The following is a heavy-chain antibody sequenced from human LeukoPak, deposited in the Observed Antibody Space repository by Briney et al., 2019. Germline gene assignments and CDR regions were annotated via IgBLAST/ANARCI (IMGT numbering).Heavy chain of an antibody. D-gene: IGHD6-19*01. J-gene: IGHJ4*02. CDR1: GDSFTSHW. V-gene: IGHV5-51*01. CDR3: GRSLNSGWSHLHY. Sequence: KNGESLKISCKGSGDSFTSHWIGWVRQMPGKGLEWMGIIYPGDSDTRYSPSFQGQVTISADKSISTAYLQWNSLEASDTAMYYCGRSLNSGWSHLHYWGQGTQVTVSS. CDR2: IYPGDSDT.